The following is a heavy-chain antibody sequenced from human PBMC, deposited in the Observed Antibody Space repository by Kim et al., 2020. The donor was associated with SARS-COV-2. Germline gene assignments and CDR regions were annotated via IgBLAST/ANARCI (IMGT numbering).Heavy chain of an antibody. J-gene: IGHJ6*02. CDR2: IKQDGSEK. D-gene: IGHD3-10*01. CDR3: ARAPPIRFGESYYYYGMDV. CDR1: GFTFSSYW. V-gene: IGHV3-7*03. Sequence: GGSLRLSCAASGFTFSSYWMSWVRQAPGKGLEWVANIKQDGSEKYYVDSVKGRFTISRDNAKNSLYLQMNSLRAEDTAVYYCARAPPIRFGESYYYYGMDVWGQGTTVTVSS.